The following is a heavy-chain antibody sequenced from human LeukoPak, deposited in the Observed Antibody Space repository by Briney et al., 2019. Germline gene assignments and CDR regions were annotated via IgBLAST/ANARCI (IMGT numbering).Heavy chain of an antibody. D-gene: IGHD6-19*01. V-gene: IGHV4-4*02. Sequence: SGTLSLTCAVSGGSISGSNWWSWVRQPPGKGLEWIGEIYHSGSTNYNPSLKSRVTISVDTSKNKFSLRLSSVTAADTAVYYCASARDSGWDPFDYWGQGTLVTVSS. J-gene: IGHJ4*02. CDR1: GGSISGSNW. CDR2: IYHSGST. CDR3: ASARDSGWDPFDY.